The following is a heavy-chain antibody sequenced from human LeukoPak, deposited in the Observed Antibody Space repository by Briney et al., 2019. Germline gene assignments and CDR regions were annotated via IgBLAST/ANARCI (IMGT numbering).Heavy chain of an antibody. V-gene: IGHV4-34*01. CDR1: GGSFSGYY. CDR3: ARRTTVVTPADGMDV. CDR2: INHSGST. D-gene: IGHD4-23*01. J-gene: IGHJ6*02. Sequence: SPSETLSLTCAVYGGSFSGYYWSWIRQPPGKGLEWIGEINHSGSTNYNPSLKSRVTISVDTSKNQFSLKLSSVTAADTAVYYCARRTTVVTPADGMDVWGQGTTVTVSS.